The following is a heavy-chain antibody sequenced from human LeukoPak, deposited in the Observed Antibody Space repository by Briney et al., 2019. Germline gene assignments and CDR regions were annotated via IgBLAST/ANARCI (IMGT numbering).Heavy chain of an antibody. J-gene: IGHJ4*02. CDR2: IYYSGST. V-gene: IGHV4-39*07. CDR1: GGSISSSSYY. CDR3: ARASLIMITFGGVNYFDY. D-gene: IGHD3-16*01. Sequence: SETLSLTCTVSGGSISSSSYYWGWIRQPPGKGLEWIGSIYYSGSTYYNPSLKSRVTISVDTSKNQFSLKLSSVTAADTAVYYCARASLIMITFGGVNYFDYWGQGTLVTVSS.